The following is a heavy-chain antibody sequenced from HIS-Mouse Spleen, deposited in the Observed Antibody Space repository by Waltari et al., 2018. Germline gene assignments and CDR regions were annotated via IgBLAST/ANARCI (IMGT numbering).Heavy chain of an antibody. V-gene: IGHV4-39*07. J-gene: IGHJ2*01. D-gene: IGHD6-13*01. CDR2: IYYSGGT. CDR1: GGSISSSSYY. Sequence: QLQLQESGPGLVKPSETLSLTCTVSGGSISSSSYYWGWIRQPPGKGLEWIGSIYYSGGTDDNPSLKSRVTISVDTSKNQFSLKLGSVTAADTAVYYCAREIPYSSSWYDWYFDLWGRGTLVTVSS. CDR3: AREIPYSSSWYDWYFDL.